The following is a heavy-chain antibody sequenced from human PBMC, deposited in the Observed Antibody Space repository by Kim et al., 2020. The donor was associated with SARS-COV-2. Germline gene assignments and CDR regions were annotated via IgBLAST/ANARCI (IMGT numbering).Heavy chain of an antibody. J-gene: IGHJ6*02. CDR2: IDDSGST. D-gene: IGHD6-19*01. CDR3: ARGTHWLEHGLDV. CDR1: GGSLNSYY. Sequence: SETLSLTCSVSGGSLNSYYWTWIRQTPGKGLEWIGYIDDSGSTNYNSSLKSRVTISLDTSKKQFSLKLRSVATADTAVYYCARGTHWLEHGLDVWGQGTTVTVSS. V-gene: IGHV4-59*01.